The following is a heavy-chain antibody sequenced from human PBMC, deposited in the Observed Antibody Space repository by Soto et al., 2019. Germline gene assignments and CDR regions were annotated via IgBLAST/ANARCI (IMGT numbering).Heavy chain of an antibody. D-gene: IGHD1-26*01. J-gene: IGHJ3*02. Sequence: GSLRLSCAASGFTFSSYAMSWVRQAPGKGLEWVSAISGSGGSTYYADSVKGRFTISRDSSKNTLYLQMNSLRAEDTAVYYCATYSGSYQPLPLNDAFDIWGQGTMVTVSS. V-gene: IGHV3-23*01. CDR2: ISGSGGST. CDR3: ATYSGSYQPLPLNDAFDI. CDR1: GFTFSSYA.